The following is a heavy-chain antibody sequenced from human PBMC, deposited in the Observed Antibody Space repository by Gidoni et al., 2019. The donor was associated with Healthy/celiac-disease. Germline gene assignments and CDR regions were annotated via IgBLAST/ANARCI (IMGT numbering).Heavy chain of an antibody. J-gene: IGHJ6*02. CDR2: IKSKTDGGTT. D-gene: IGHD3-10*01. V-gene: IGHV3-15*01. CDR3: TTGPYGSGRKRYGHNSYYYYGMDV. Sequence: EVQLVESGGGLVKPGGSLRLSCAASGFTFSNAWMSWVRQAPGKGLEWVGRIKSKTDGGTTDYAAPVKGRFTISRDDSKNTLYLQMNSLKTEDTAVYYCTTGPYGSGRKRYGHNSYYYYGMDVWGQGTTVTVSS. CDR1: GFTFSNAW.